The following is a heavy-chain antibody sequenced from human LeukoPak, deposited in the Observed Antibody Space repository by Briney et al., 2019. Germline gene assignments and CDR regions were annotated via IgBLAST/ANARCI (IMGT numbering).Heavy chain of an antibody. J-gene: IGHJ4*02. D-gene: IGHD3-3*01. V-gene: IGHV4-39*01. Sequence: PSETLSLTCTVSGGSLSSSSYYWGWIRQPPGKGLEWIGSIYYSGSTYYNPSLKSRVTISVDTSKNQFSLKLSSVTAADTAVYYCASRPVLRFLEWLLPFDYWGQGTLVTVSS. CDR2: IYYSGST. CDR3: ASRPVLRFLEWLLPFDY. CDR1: GGSLSSSSYY.